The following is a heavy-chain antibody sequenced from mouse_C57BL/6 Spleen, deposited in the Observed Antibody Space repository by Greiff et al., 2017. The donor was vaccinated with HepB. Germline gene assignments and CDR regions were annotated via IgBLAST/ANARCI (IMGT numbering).Heavy chain of an antibody. CDR1: GYSFTGYY. J-gene: IGHJ2*01. Sequence: EVQLQQSGPELVKPGASVKISCKASGYSFTGYYMNWVKQSPEKSLEWIGEINPSTGGTTYNQKFKAKATLTVDKSSSTAYMQLKSLTSEDSAVYYCARSTWRPSYYFDYWGQGTTLTVSS. CDR2: INPSTGGT. CDR3: ARSTWRPSYYFDY. V-gene: IGHV1-42*01.